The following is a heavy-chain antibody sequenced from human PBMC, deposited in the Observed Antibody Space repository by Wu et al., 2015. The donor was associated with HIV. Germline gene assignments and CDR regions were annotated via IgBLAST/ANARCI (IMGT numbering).Heavy chain of an antibody. CDR1: GYTFTSYY. Sequence: QVQLVQSGAEVKKPGASVKVSCKASGYTFTSYYMHWVRQAPGQGLEWMGIINPSGGSTSYAQKFQGRVTMTRDTSTSTVYMELSSLRSEDTAVYYCATPTIAPDAFDIWGQGTMVTVSS. J-gene: IGHJ3*02. CDR3: ATPTIAPDAFDI. D-gene: IGHD2/OR15-2a*01. CDR2: INPSGGST. V-gene: IGHV1-46*01.